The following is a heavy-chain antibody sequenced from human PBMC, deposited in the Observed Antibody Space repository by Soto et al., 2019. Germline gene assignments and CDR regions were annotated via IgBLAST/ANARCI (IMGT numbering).Heavy chain of an antibody. J-gene: IGHJ4*02. CDR1: GFTFSRHG. D-gene: IGHD6-13*01. V-gene: IGHV3-23*01. CDR3: AKVDVSTAGSFDY. CDR2: INPSGDST. Sequence: LRLSCVASGFTFSRHGLSWVRQAPGKGLEWVSTINPSGDSTFYADSVKGRFTISRDNSKNTVYLQMNSLSVGDTAVYLCAKVDVSTAGSFDYWGQGALVTVSS.